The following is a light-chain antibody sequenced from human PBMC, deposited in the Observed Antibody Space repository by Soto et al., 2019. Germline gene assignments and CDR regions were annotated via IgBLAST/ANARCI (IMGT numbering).Light chain of an antibody. CDR2: DAS. Sequence: DIQMTQSPSSLSASVGDRVTITCRASQTINSYLNWYQQKPGKAPRLLIFDASSLQIGVPSRFSGSGSGTDFTLTITSLQPEDFATYFCQQSFSTPRTFGQGTRVEIK. CDR3: QQSFSTPRT. J-gene: IGKJ1*01. V-gene: IGKV1-39*01. CDR1: QTINSY.